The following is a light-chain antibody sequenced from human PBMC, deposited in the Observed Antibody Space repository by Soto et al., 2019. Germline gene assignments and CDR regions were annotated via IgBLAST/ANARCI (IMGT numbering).Light chain of an antibody. Sequence: DIQMTQSPSSLTASVGDRVTITGRASQGVAKDLAWYQQKPGKAPKRLIFAASSLQAGVPSRFSASGSGTQFTLTIRSLQPEDFATYDCLQHHSYPLTLGGGTTVEI. CDR1: QGVAKD. V-gene: IGKV1-17*01. CDR3: LQHHSYPLT. CDR2: AAS. J-gene: IGKJ4*01.